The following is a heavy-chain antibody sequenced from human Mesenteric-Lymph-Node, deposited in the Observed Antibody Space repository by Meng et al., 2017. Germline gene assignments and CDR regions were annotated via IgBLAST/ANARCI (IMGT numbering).Heavy chain of an antibody. V-gene: IGHV4-4*02. CDR2: IYRSGST. Sequence: SETLSLTCAVSGGSISSSDWWSWVRQPPGKGLEGIGEIYRSGSTNYNPPLQSRVTISVDTSKNQFSLKLSSVTAADTAVYYCARGVAGTGNFDYWGQGTLVTVSS. CDR1: GGSISSSDW. D-gene: IGHD6-19*01. CDR3: ARGVAGTGNFDY. J-gene: IGHJ4*02.